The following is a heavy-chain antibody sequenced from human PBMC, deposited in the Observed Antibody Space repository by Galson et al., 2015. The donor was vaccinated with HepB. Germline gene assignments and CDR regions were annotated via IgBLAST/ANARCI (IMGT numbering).Heavy chain of an antibody. CDR2: NNTYSGGV. J-gene: IGHJ1*01. V-gene: IGHV1-2*06. CDR1: GYKFTDFF. CDR3: ARGTRSGWYFEH. D-gene: IGHD6-19*01. Sequence: SVKVSCKASGYKFTDFFLHWVRQAPGQGIEWMGRNNTYSGGVNIAQNFQGRVTMTRDTTISTAYMQLTSLTFDDTAKYYGARGTRSGWYFEHWGLGTQVTVS.